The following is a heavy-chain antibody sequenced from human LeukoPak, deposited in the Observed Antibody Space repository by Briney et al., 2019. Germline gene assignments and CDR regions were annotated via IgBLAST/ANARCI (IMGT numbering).Heavy chain of an antibody. D-gene: IGHD3-16*02. CDR1: GFTFSNAW. CDR3: AREGGGSNRCLD. J-gene: IGHJ1*01. Sequence: GSLRLSCAASGFTFSNAWMSWVRQAPGKGLEWIGRIYATGTTNYNPSLKSRVTMSVDTSKDQFSLNLTSVTAADTAVYYCAREGGGSNRCLDWGQGTLVTVSS. CDR2: IYATGTT. V-gene: IGHV4-4*07.